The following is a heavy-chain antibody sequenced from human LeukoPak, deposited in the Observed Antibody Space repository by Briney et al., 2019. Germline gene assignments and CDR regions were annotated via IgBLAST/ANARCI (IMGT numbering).Heavy chain of an antibody. V-gene: IGHV5-51*01. J-gene: IGHJ4*02. D-gene: IGHD7-27*01. CDR1: GYSFSTYR. CDR3: ANSKWGST. Sequence: LGESLKISCKGSGYSFSTYRIGWVRQMPGKGLEWMGIIYPGDSDIRYSPSFQGQVTISADKSISTAYLQWSSLKASDTAMYYCANSKWGSTWGQGTLVTVSS. CDR2: IYPGDSDI.